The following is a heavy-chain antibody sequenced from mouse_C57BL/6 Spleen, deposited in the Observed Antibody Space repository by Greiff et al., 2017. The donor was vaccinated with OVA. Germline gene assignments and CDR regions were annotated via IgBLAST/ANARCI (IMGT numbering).Heavy chain of an antibody. Sequence: VKVVESGPGLVAPSQSLSITCTVSGFSLTSYAISWVRQPPGKGLEWLGVIWTGGGTHYNSALKSRLSISKDNSKSQVFLKMNSLQTDDTARYYCARDYYSNPLWYFDVWGTGTTVTVSS. CDR2: IWTGGGT. D-gene: IGHD2-5*01. J-gene: IGHJ1*03. V-gene: IGHV2-9-1*01. CDR3: ARDYYSNPLWYFDV. CDR1: GFSLTSYA.